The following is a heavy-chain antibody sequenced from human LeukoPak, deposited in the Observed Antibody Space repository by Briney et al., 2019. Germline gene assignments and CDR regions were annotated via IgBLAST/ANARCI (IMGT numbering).Heavy chain of an antibody. J-gene: IGHJ3*02. V-gene: IGHV4-34*01. CDR1: GGSFSGYY. Sequence: SETLSLTCAVYGGSFSGYYWGWIRQPPGKGLEWIGEINHSGSTNYNPSLKSRVTRSVDTSKNQFSLKLSSVTAADTAVYYCARGRTIWFGECNAFDIWGQGTMVTVSS. D-gene: IGHD3-10*01. CDR3: ARGRTIWFGECNAFDI. CDR2: INHSGST.